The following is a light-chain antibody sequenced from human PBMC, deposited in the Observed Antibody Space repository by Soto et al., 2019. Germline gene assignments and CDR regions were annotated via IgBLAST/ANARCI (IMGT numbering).Light chain of an antibody. J-gene: IGLJ2*01. V-gene: IGLV2-14*01. CDR1: SSDVGGYNY. CDR3: SSYTSSSTLEV. CDR2: EVS. Sequence: QSALTQPASVSGFPGQSITISCTGTSSDVGGYNYVSWYQQHPGKAPKLMIYEVSNRPSGVSNRFSGSKSGNTASLTISGLQAEDEADYYCSSYTSSSTLEVFGGGTKLTVL.